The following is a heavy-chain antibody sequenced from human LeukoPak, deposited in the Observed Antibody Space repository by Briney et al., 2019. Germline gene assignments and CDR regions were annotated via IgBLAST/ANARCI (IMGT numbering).Heavy chain of an antibody. J-gene: IGHJ4*02. CDR3: ARGTWVDY. CDR2: IKQDGSEE. V-gene: IGHV3-7*01. Sequence: GGSLRLSCAASGFTFSSYAMSWVRQAPGKGLEWVANIKQDGSEEYYVDSVKGRFTISRDNAKNSLYLQLNSLRAEDTAMYYCARGTWVDYWGQGTLVTVSS. CDR1: GFTFSSYA. D-gene: IGHD7-27*01.